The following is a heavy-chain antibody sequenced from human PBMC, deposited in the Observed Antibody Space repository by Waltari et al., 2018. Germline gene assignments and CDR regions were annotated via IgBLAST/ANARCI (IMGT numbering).Heavy chain of an antibody. Sequence: EMQLVESGGGLALPGGSLRLSCAASGFTFSTYEMNWVRQAPGKGLEGVSYISSSGTSIYYADSGKGRFTISRDNAQDSLYLQMNSLRAEDTAVYYCARVAITGTGFDFWGQGSLVTVSS. J-gene: IGHJ4*02. CDR1: GFTFSTYE. D-gene: IGHD1-20*01. CDR2: ISSSGTSI. CDR3: ARVAITGTGFDF. V-gene: IGHV3-48*03.